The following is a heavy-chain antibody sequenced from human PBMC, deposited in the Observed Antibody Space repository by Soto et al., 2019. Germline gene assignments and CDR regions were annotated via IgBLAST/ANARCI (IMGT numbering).Heavy chain of an antibody. D-gene: IGHD1-1*01. J-gene: IGHJ5*01. V-gene: IGHV4-34*01. CDR2: INHSGTT. CDR1: GGSFSGYQ. CDR3: ARGWRFDP. Sequence: SETLSLTCGVYGGSFSGYQWNWIRQSPGQGLEWIWEINHSGTTKYNPSLESRINLSVDTSKKQFSLKMFSVTAADTAIYYCARGWRFDPWGQGTQVTVSS.